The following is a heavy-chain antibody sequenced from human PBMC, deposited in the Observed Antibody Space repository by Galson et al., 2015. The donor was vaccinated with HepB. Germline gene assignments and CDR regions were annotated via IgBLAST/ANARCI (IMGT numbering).Heavy chain of an antibody. V-gene: IGHV1-46*01. J-gene: IGHJ4*02. CDR1: GYTFTSYY. CDR3: ATPSEQQLEIDY. D-gene: IGHD6-13*01. CDR2: INPSGGST. Sequence: SVKVSCKASGYTFTSYYMHWVRQAPGQGLEWMGIINPSGGSTSYAQKFQGRVTMTRDTSTSTVYMELSSLRSEDTAVYYCATPSEQQLEIDYWGQGTLVTVSS.